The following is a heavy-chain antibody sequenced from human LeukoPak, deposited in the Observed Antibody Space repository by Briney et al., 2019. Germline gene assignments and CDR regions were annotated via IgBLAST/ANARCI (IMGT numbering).Heavy chain of an antibody. CDR1: GFTFSSYA. CDR2: ISGSGGST. V-gene: IGHV3-23*01. CDR3: AKDFGGPKVGAFDY. J-gene: IGHJ4*02. Sequence: GGSLRLSCAASGFTFSSYAMSWVRQAPGKGLEWVSAISGSGGSTYYADSVKGRLTISRDNSKNTLYLQMNSLRAEDTAVYYCAKDFGGPKVGAFDYWGQGTLVTVSS. D-gene: IGHD3-10*01.